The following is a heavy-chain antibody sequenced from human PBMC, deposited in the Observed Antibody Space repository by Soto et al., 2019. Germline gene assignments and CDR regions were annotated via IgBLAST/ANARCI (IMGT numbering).Heavy chain of an antibody. J-gene: IGHJ4*02. D-gene: IGHD3-3*01. CDR2: IYYSGST. CDR1: GGSISSGGYY. CDR3: ASHRHYDFWRCYSRNKGVTSYYFDY. V-gene: IGHV4-31*03. Sequence: QVQLQESGPGLVKPSQTLSLTCTVSGGSISSGGYYWSWIRQHPGKGLEWIGYIYYSGSTYYNPSLKSRVNKTGDTPKHQFALTLSSVTAEDTAVYYCASHRHYDFWRCYSRNKGVTSYYFDYWGQGTLVTVSS.